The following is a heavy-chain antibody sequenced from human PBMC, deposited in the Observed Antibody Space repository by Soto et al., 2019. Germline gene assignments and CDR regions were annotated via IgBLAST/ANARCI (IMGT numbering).Heavy chain of an antibody. CDR2: IYNSGTT. V-gene: IGHV4-31*03. CDR1: GGSITIGGYY. Sequence: QVQLQESGPGLVKPSETLSLTCTVSGGSITIGGYYWSWIRQHPGKGLEWIGYIYNSGTTYYNPFLKSRVTISVDTSKNQFSLKLTAVTAADTAVYYCARDPAPWGQGTLFTVSS. CDR3: ARDPAP. J-gene: IGHJ5*02.